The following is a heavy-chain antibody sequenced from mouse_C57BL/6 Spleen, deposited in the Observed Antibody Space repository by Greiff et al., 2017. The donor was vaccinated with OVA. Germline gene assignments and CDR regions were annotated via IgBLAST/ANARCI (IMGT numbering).Heavy chain of an antibody. J-gene: IGHJ4*01. V-gene: IGHV1-54*01. CDR3: ARSGTAPDEAMDD. CDR2: INPGSGGT. D-gene: IGHD3-3*01. CDR1: GYAFTNYL. Sequence: VQLQQSGAELVRPGTSVKVSCKASGYAFTNYLIEWVKQRPGQGLEWIGVINPGSGGTNSTEKFKGKATLTADKSSSTAYMQLSSLTSEDSAVYFGARSGTAPDEAMDDWGQGTSVTVSS.